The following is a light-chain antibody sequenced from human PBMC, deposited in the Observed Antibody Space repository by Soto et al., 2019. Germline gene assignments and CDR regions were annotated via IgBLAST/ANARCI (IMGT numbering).Light chain of an antibody. J-gene: IGKJ3*01. CDR1: QIVLYSSNNKNY. Sequence: DIVMSQSPDSLAVSLGERATINCKSSQIVLYSSNNKNYLAWYQQKPGQPPKLLIYWASTRESGVPDRFSGSGSGTDFTLTISSLQAEDVAVYYCQQYYSTLLTFGPGTKVDIK. CDR3: QQYYSTLLT. V-gene: IGKV4-1*01. CDR2: WAS.